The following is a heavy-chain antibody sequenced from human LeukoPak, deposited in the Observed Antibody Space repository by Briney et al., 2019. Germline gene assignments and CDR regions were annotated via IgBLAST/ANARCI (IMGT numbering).Heavy chain of an antibody. CDR3: ARVHATDNWFDP. V-gene: IGHV4-61*05. J-gene: IGHJ5*02. CDR2: IYYSGST. D-gene: IGHD2-15*01. Sequence: PSETLSLTCTVSGGSISSSSYYWGWIRQPPGKGLEWIGYIYYSGSTNYNPSLKSRVTISVDTSKNQFSLKLSSVAAADTAVYYCARVHATDNWFDPWGQGTLVTVSS. CDR1: GGSISSSSYY.